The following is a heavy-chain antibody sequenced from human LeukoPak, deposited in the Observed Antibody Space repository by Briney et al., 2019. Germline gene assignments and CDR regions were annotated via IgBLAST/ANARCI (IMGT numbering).Heavy chain of an antibody. D-gene: IGHD2-2*01. CDR2: IYYSGST. CDR3: ARKRKYCSSTSCSSGWFDP. Sequence: SETLSLTCTGSGGSISSHYWSWIRQPPGKGREGSGYIYYSGSTNYNPSLKSRVTISVDTSKNQFSLKLSSVTAADTAVYYCARKRKYCSSTSCSSGWFDPWGQGTLVTVSS. V-gene: IGHV4-59*11. CDR1: GGSISSHY. J-gene: IGHJ5*02.